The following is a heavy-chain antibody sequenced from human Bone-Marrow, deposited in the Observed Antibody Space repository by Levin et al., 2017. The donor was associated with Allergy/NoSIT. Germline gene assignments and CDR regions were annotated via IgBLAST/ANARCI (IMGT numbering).Heavy chain of an antibody. J-gene: IGHJ5*02. CDR3: ARVRDYFRWFDP. V-gene: IGHV4-30-2*06. Sequence: SQTLSLTCVVSGDSIATGGHSWSWVRQSPGRGLEWLGYIYHTGTSHYNPSLKSRVAMSVDKSKNQFSLQLTSVTAADSAMYYCARVRDYFRWFDPWGQGTLVTVSS. CDR2: IYHTGTS. D-gene: IGHD3-10*02. CDR1: GDSIATGGHS.